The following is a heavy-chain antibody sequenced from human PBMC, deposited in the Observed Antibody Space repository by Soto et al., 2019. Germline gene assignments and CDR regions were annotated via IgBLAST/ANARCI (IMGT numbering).Heavy chain of an antibody. J-gene: IGHJ4*02. CDR1: GGSFSGYY. Sequence: QVQLQQWGAGLLKPSETLSLTCAVYGGSFSGYYWSWIRQPPGKGLEWIGEINHSGSTNYNPSLKSRVTISVDTSKNQFSLKLSSVTAADTAVYYCAREYDYIWGSYRLKYYFDYWGQGTLVTVSS. CDR3: AREYDYIWGSYRLKYYFDY. CDR2: INHSGST. D-gene: IGHD3-16*02. V-gene: IGHV4-34*01.